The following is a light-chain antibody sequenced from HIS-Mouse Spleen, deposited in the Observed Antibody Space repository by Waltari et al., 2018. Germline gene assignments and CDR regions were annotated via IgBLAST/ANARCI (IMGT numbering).Light chain of an antibody. J-gene: IGLJ3*02. CDR1: SSDVWSYHL. CDR2: EGS. Sequence: QSALTQPASVSGSPGQSINISCTGTSSDVWSYHLVSWYQQHPGKAPKLMIYEGSKRPSGVSNRFSGSKSGNTASLTISGLQAEDEADYYCCSYAGSSTFWVFGGGTKLTVL. CDR3: CSYAGSSTFWV. V-gene: IGLV2-23*01.